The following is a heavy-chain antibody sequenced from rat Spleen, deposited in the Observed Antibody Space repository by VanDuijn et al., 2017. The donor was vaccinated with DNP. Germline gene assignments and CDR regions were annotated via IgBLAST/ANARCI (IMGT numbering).Heavy chain of an antibody. CDR3: ARCYYDDYLPYYFDY. CDR2: IRTGGGYT. V-gene: IGHV5S11*01. D-gene: IGHD1-12*03. J-gene: IGHJ2*01. Sequence: EVQLVESGGDLVQPGRSMKLSCAASGFTFSNYYMAWVRQAPTRGLEWVASIRTGGGYTYYRDSVKGRFTISRDDAKSTLYLQMDSLRSEETATYYCARCYYDDYLPYYFDYWGQGVMVTVSS. CDR1: GFTFSNYY.